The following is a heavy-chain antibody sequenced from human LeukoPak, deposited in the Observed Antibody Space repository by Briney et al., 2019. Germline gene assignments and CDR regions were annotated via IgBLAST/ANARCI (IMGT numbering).Heavy chain of an antibody. CDR1: GFTFSSYA. J-gene: IGHJ6*02. CDR3: AKNFGSGNYYYYGMDV. CDR2: IYSGGST. V-gene: IGHV3-66*01. D-gene: IGHD3-10*01. Sequence: GGSLRLSCAASGFTFSSYAMSWVRQAPGKGLAWVSIIYSGGSTYYADSVKGRFTISRDNSKNTLYLQMNSLRAEDTAVYYCAKNFGSGNYYYYGMDVWGQGTTVTVSS.